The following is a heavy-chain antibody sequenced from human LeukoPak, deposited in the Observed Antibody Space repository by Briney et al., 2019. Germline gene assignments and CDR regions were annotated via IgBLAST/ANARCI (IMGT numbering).Heavy chain of an antibody. V-gene: IGHV3-15*01. CDR3: TQESFPEAFVI. Sequence: SGGSLRLSCAVSGFTFSNAWMSWVRQAPGKGLEWVGRIKRKSDGGTTDYAVPVKGRFTISRDDSKNMLYLQMNSLKTEDTAIYYCTQESFPEAFVIWGQGTMVTVSS. CDR1: GFTFSNAW. CDR2: IKRKSDGGTT. J-gene: IGHJ3*02.